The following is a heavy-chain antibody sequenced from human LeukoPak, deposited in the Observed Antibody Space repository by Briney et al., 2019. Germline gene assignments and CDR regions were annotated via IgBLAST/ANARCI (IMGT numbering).Heavy chain of an antibody. CDR2: IHYSGST. Sequence: SETLSLTCTVSGGSISSSSYYWGWIRQPPGKGLEWIGSIHYSGSTYYNPSLKSRVTISVDTSKNQFSLKLSSVTAADTAVYYCAKDQKDLGTADYWGQGTLVTVSS. D-gene: IGHD2-21*02. CDR3: AKDQKDLGTADY. J-gene: IGHJ4*02. CDR1: GGSISSSSYY. V-gene: IGHV4-39*07.